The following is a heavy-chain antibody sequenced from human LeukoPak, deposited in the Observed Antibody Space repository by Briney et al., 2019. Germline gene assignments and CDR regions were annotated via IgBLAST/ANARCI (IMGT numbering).Heavy chain of an antibody. J-gene: IGHJ4*02. CDR1: GFTFSSYW. CDR3: AAFTVGATSDY. D-gene: IGHD1-26*01. V-gene: IGHV3-74*01. CDR2: IKSDGSST. Sequence: GGSLRLSCVVSGFTFSSYWIYWVRQAPGKGLVWVSRIKSDGSSTNCADSVKGRFTISRDNAKNTLYLQMSSLRAEDTAVYYCAAFTVGATSDYWGQGTLVTVSS.